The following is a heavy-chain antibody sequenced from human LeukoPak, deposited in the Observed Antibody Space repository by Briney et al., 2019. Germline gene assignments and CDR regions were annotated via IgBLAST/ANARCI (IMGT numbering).Heavy chain of an antibody. CDR2: ISYDGSNK. J-gene: IGHJ4*02. CDR3: AGGSAAAGTSNVED. D-gene: IGHD6-13*01. CDR1: GFTFSSYG. Sequence: GGSLRLSCAASGFTFSSYGMHWVRQAPGKGLEWVAVISYDGSNKYYADSVKGRFTISRDNSKNTLYLQMNSLRAEDTAVYYCAGGSAAAGTSNVEDWGQGTLVTVSS. V-gene: IGHV3-30*03.